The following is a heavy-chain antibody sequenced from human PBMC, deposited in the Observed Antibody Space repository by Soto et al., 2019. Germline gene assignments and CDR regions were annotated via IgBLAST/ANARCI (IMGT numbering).Heavy chain of an antibody. CDR3: ARDTTTVNRRLQYYGMDV. V-gene: IGHV4-59*01. D-gene: IGHD4-17*01. CDR1: GGSISSYY. J-gene: IGHJ6*02. CDR2: IYYSGST. Sequence: NPSETLSLTCTVSGGSISSYYWSWIRQPPGKGLEWIGYIYYSGSTNYNPSLKSRVTISVDTSKNQFSLKLSSVTAADTAVYYCARDTTTVNRRLQYYGMDVWGQGSTVTV.